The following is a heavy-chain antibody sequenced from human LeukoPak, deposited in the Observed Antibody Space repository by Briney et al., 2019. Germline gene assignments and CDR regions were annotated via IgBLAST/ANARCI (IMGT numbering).Heavy chain of an antibody. Sequence: SETLSLTCTVSGDSISSSGHWWGWIRQPPGEGLEWIGSISYSGSPSYKPSLKSRVTISVDTSKNQFSLKLSSVTAADTAVYYCAEFITGTSWGQGTLVTVSS. V-gene: IGHV4-39*01. CDR3: AEFITGTS. CDR2: ISYSGSP. D-gene: IGHD1-7*01. CDR1: GDSISSSGHW. J-gene: IGHJ4*02.